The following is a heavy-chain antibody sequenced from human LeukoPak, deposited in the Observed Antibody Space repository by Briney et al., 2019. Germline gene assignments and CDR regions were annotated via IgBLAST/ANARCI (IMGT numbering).Heavy chain of an antibody. CDR3: AKDQGDSSYYYYYMDV. Sequence: PGGTLRLSCAASGFTFSSYGMSWVRQAPGKGLEWVSAISGSGGSTYYADPVKGRFTISRDNSKNTLYLQMNSLRAEDTAVYYCAKDQGDSSYYYYYMDVWGKGTTVTISS. V-gene: IGHV3-23*01. CDR1: GFTFSSYG. D-gene: IGHD2-21*01. J-gene: IGHJ6*03. CDR2: ISGSGGST.